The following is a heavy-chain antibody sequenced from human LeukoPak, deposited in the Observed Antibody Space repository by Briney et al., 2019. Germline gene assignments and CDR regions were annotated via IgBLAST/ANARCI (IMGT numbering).Heavy chain of an antibody. Sequence: ASVKVSCKASGYTFTGYYMHWVRQAPGQGLEWMGWINPNSGGTNYAQKFQGRVTMTRDTSISTAYMELSRLRSDDTAVYYCARVKDRFSGSYYVGSGFDIWGQGTTVTVSS. D-gene: IGHD1-26*01. J-gene: IGHJ3*02. CDR1: GYTFTGYY. V-gene: IGHV1-2*02. CDR3: ARVKDRFSGSYYVGSGFDI. CDR2: INPNSGGT.